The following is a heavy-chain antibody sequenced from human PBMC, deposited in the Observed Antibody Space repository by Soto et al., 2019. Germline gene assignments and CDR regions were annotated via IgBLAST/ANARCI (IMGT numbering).Heavy chain of an antibody. J-gene: IGHJ4*02. CDR3: AREYYYDSSGYYERSLDY. CDR1: GGSISSGGYY. CDR2: IYYSGST. D-gene: IGHD3-22*01. V-gene: IGHV4-31*03. Sequence: PSETLSLTCTVSGGSISSGGYYWIWIRQHPGKGLEWIGYIYYSGSTYYNPSLKSRVTISVDTSKNQFSLKLSSVTAADTAVYYWAREYYYDSSGYYERSLDYWGQGTLVTVSS.